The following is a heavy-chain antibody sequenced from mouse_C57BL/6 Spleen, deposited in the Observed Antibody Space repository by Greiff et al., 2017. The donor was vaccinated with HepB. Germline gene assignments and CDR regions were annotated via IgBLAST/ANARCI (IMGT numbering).Heavy chain of an antibody. CDR3: ARHEYYGSVYAMDY. CDR1: GFSLTSYG. Sequence: VKLMESGPGLVAPSQSLSITCTVSGFSLTSYGVHWVRQPPGKGLEWLVVIWSDGSTTYNSALKSRLSISKDNSKSQVFLKMNSLQTDDTAMYYCARHEYYGSVYAMDYWGQGTSVTVSS. CDR2: IWSDGST. D-gene: IGHD1-1*01. J-gene: IGHJ4*01. V-gene: IGHV2-6-1*01.